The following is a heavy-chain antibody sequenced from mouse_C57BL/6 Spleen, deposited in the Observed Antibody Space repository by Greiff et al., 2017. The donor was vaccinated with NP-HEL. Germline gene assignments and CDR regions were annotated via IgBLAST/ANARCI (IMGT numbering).Heavy chain of an antibody. CDR2: ISYDGSN. J-gene: IGHJ3*01. V-gene: IGHV3-6*01. Sequence: EVKLMESGPGLVKPSQSLSLPCSVPGYSITSGYYWNWIRQFPGNKLEWMGYISYDGSNNYKPSLNNRISITRDTSKNQVFLKLNSVTTEDTATYYCAKGPWDGFAYWGQGTLVTVSA. CDR1: GYSITSGYY. CDR3: AKGPWDGFAY. D-gene: IGHD4-1*01.